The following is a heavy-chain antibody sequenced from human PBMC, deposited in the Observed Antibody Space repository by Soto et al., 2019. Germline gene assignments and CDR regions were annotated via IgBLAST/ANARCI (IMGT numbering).Heavy chain of an antibody. CDR1: GYTFTRNG. D-gene: IGHD3-22*01. J-gene: IGHJ6*01. V-gene: IGHV1-18*01. CDR3: VKDSDSNSWPSMEV. CDR2: ISPNSGNT. Sequence: ASVKVSCKTSGYTFTRNGISWVRQAPGQGLEWMGWISPNSGNTKYAQKLQGRVIMTTDTSTSTAYMELSSLRSDDTAVYYCVKDSDSNSWPSMEVLGRVTTVALCS.